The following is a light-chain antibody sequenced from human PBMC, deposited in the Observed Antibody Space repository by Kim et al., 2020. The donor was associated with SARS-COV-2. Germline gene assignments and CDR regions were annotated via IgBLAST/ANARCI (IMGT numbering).Light chain of an antibody. V-gene: IGKV3-20*01. CDR3: QQYGGSPIT. J-gene: IGKJ5*01. CDR2: GAS. CDR1: QSVTSSY. Sequence: SPGDRAPLSCRASQSVTSSYLAWYQEKPGQAPRLLIYGASRRATGIPDRFSGSGSGTDFSLTITRLEPEDFSVYYCQQYGGSPITFGQGTRLEIK.